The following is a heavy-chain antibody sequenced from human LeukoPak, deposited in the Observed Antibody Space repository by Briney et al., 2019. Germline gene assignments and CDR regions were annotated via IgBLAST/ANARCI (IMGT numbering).Heavy chain of an antibody. CDR1: GDSVSRSDSY. CDR3: ARHSAKWELPGRDYFDY. V-gene: IGHV4-39*01. D-gene: IGHD1-26*01. Sequence: PSETLSLTCSVYGDSVSRSDSYWDWIRQPPGKGLEWIGTIYYSGRTSYGPSLKSRVTMSVDPSNNQFSLKLSSVTAADTAVYYCARHSAKWELPGRDYFDYWGQGTLVTVSS. CDR2: IYYSGRT. J-gene: IGHJ4*02.